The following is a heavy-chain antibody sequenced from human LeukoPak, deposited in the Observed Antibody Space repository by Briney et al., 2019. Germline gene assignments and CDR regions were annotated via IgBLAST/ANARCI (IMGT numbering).Heavy chain of an antibody. CDR2: INGNTGST. Sequence: GASVKVSCKTSGYTFTGYYIHWVRQAPGQGLEWMGWINGNTGSTNYAQKFQDRVAMTRDTSISTAYMDLNRLRSDDTAVYFCARVGPDCGGDCYSNWGQGTLFTVSS. V-gene: IGHV1-2*02. D-gene: IGHD2-21*02. CDR3: ARVGPDCGGDCYSN. CDR1: GYTFTGYY. J-gene: IGHJ4*02.